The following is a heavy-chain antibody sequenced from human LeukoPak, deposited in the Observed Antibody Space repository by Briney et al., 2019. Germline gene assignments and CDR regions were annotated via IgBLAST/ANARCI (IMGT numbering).Heavy chain of an antibody. J-gene: IGHJ6*02. D-gene: IGHD6-19*01. CDR1: GGSISSGDYY. V-gene: IGHV4-30-4*01. CDR2: IYYGGST. Sequence: SETLSLTCTVSGGSISSGDYYWSWIRQPPGKGLEWIGYIYYGGSTYYNPSLKSRVTISVDTSKNQFSLKLSSVTAADTAVYYCARDRVSSGLIYYYYGMDVWGQGTTVTVSS. CDR3: ARDRVSSGLIYYYYGMDV.